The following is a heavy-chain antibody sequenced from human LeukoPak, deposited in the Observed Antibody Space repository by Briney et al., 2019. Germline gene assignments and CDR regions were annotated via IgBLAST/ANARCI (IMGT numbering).Heavy chain of an antibody. V-gene: IGHV3-23*01. CDR3: AKAKSRVANYGMDV. CDR2: ISGSGGST. CDR1: GFTFSSYA. Sequence: GGSLRLSCAASGFTFSSYAMSWVRQAPGKGLEWVSAISGSGGSTYYADSVKGRFTISRDNSKNTLYLQMNSLRAEDTAVYYRAKAKSRVANYGMDVWGQGTTVTVSS. D-gene: IGHD5-12*01. J-gene: IGHJ6*02.